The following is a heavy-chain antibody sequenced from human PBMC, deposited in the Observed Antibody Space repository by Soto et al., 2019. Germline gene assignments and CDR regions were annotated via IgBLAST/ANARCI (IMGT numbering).Heavy chain of an antibody. J-gene: IGHJ3*02. CDR1: GFTFSSYG. Sequence: SLRLSCAASGFTFSSYGMHWVRQAPGKGLEWVAVISYDGSNKYYADSVKGRFTISRDNSKNTLYLQMNSLRAEDTAVYYCAKKAVAYYYDSPDAFDIWGQGTMVTVSS. V-gene: IGHV3-30*18. CDR2: ISYDGSNK. CDR3: AKKAVAYYYDSPDAFDI. D-gene: IGHD3-22*01.